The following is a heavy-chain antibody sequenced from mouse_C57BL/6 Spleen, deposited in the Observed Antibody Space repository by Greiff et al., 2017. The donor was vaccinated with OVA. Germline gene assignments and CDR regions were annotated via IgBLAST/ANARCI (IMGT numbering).Heavy chain of an antibody. Sequence: EVQLQESGAELVRPGASVKLSCTASGFNIKDDYMHWVKQRPEQGLEWIGWIDPENGDTEYASKFQGKATITADTTSNTAYLQLSSLTSEDTAVDYCTRGLRIDYWGQGTTLTVSS. D-gene: IGHD2-2*01. J-gene: IGHJ2*01. CDR1: GFNIKDDY. CDR2: IDPENGDT. V-gene: IGHV14-4*01. CDR3: TRGLRIDY.